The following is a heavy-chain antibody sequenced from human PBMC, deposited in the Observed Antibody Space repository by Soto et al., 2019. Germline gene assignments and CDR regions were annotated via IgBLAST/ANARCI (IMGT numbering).Heavy chain of an antibody. J-gene: IGHJ3*02. Sequence: SVKVSCKASGGTFSSYAISWVRQAPGQGLEWMGGIIPIFGTANYAQKFQGRVTVTADESTSTAYMELSSLRSEDTAVYYCARPLIAVAGHDAFDIWGQGTMVTVSS. CDR2: IIPIFGTA. CDR1: GGTFSSYA. V-gene: IGHV1-69*13. D-gene: IGHD6-19*01. CDR3: ARPLIAVAGHDAFDI.